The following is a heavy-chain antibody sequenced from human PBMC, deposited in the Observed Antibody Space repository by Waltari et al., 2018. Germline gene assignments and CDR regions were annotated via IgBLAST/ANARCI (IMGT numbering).Heavy chain of an antibody. CDR2: IYSGGST. V-gene: IGHV3-53*01. Sequence: EVQLVESGGGLIQPGGSLRLSCAASGFTVSSNYMSWARRAPGKGLEWVSVIYSGGSTYYADSVKGRFTISRDNSKNTLYLQMNSLRAEDTAVYYCARGMYSYGYYYFDYWGQGTLVTVSS. CDR3: ARGMYSYGYYYFDY. J-gene: IGHJ4*02. D-gene: IGHD5-18*01. CDR1: GFTVSSNY.